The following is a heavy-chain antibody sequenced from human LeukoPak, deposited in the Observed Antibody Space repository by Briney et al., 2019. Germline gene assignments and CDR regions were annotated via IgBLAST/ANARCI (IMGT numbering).Heavy chain of an antibody. CDR2: ISSSSSYI. V-gene: IGHV3-21*01. Sequence: GGSLRPSCAASGFTFSSYSMNWVRQAPGKGLEWVSSISSSSSYIYYADSVKGRFTISRDNAKNSLYLQMNSLRAEDTAVYYCARARRTDIVVVPAAKRTYFDYWGQGTLVTVSS. CDR3: ARARRTDIVVVPAAKRTYFDY. J-gene: IGHJ4*02. CDR1: GFTFSSYS. D-gene: IGHD2-2*01.